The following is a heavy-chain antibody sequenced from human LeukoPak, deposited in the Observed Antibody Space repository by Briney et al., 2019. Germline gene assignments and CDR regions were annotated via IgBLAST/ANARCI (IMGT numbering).Heavy chain of an antibody. CDR2: IHRSGST. CDR1: PDSTTSNF. Sequence: PSETLSLTCTVSPDSTTSNFWSWVRQPPGKGLEWIGEIHRSGSTNYNPSLQSRVTISIDRSKNQIALELSSVTAADTAVYYCAREIVGGFNAGAYWGQGTLVTVSS. V-gene: IGHV4-4*02. D-gene: IGHD3-10*01. CDR3: AREIVGGFNAGAY. J-gene: IGHJ4*02.